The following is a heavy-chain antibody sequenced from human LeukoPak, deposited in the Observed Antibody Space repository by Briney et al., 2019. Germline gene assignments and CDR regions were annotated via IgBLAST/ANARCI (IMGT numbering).Heavy chain of an antibody. V-gene: IGHV3-11*01. CDR1: GFIFSDYY. CDR3: TRGVFSDV. J-gene: IGHJ6*04. CDR2: INGGGTTK. Sequence: GGSLRLSCAASGFIFSDYYMNWIRQAPGKGLEWVSHINGGGTTKYYADSVRGRFTLSRDNAKNTLYLQMNNLRAEDTPVYYCTRGVFSDVWGTGTTVTVSS.